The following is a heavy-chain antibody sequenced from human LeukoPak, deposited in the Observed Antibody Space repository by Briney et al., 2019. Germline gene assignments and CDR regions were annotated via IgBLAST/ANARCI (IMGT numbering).Heavy chain of an antibody. CDR2: IYYSGST. V-gene: IGHV4-39*07. J-gene: IGHJ4*02. D-gene: IGHD3-3*01. CDR3: ARSPVSQYDFWSGYPLTGTQGFDY. CDR1: GGSISSSSYY. Sequence: SETLSLTCTVSGGSISSSSYYWGWIRQPPGKGLEWIGSIYYSGSTYYNPSLKSRVTISVDTSKNQFSLRLSSVTAADTAVYYCARSPVSQYDFWSGYPLTGTQGFDYWGQGTLVTVSS.